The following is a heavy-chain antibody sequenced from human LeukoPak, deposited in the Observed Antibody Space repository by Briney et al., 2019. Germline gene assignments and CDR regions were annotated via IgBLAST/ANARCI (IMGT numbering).Heavy chain of an antibody. V-gene: IGHV3-9*01. Sequence: SGGSLRLSCAASGFTFDDYAMPWVRQAPGKGLEWVSGISWNSGSIGYADSVKGRFTISRDNAKNSLYLQMNSLRAEDTAVYYCARENYFDYWGQGTLVTVSS. CDR1: GFTFDDYA. CDR2: ISWNSGSI. CDR3: ARENYFDY. J-gene: IGHJ4*02.